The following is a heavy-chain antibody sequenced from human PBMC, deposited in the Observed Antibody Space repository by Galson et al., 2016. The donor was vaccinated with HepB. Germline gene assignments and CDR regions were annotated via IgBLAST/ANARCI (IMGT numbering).Heavy chain of an antibody. J-gene: IGHJ4*02. D-gene: IGHD1-26*01. CDR1: GFTFSDYY. V-gene: IGHV3-11*04. CDR3: ARDRPRDFFWCGSYARLDY. CDR2: ISSSSSTI. Sequence: SLRLSCAASGFTFSDYYMSWIRQAPGKGLEWISYISSSSSTIYYADSVKGRFTTSRDNAKNSLYLQMNSLRAEDTAVYYCARDRPRDFFWCGSYARLDYWGQGPRVTVPS.